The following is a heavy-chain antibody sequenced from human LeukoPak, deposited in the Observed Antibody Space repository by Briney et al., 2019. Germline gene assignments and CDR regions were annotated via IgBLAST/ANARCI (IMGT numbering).Heavy chain of an antibody. CDR3: ARGYGDMGNNAFDY. CDR2: ISYDGINK. D-gene: IGHD4-17*01. Sequence: PGGSLRLSCAASGFTFSRYDMHWVRQAPGKGLEWVVVISYDGINKYYVDSVKGRFIISRDNSKNTLYLQMNSLRAEDTAVYYCARGYGDMGNNAFDYWGQGTLVTVSS. V-gene: IGHV3-30-3*01. J-gene: IGHJ4*02. CDR1: GFTFSRYD.